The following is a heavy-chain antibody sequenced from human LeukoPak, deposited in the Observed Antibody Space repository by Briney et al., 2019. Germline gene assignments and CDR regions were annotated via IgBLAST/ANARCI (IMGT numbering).Heavy chain of an antibody. CDR1: GGSFSSYA. Sequence: ASVKGSCKAAGGSFSSYAISWVQQAPGQGLEWMGGIIPIFGTANYAQKFQGRVTITTDESTSTPYMELSRLRSEDTAVYYCAKYYDILTGSWFDPWGQGTLVTVSS. V-gene: IGHV1-69*05. CDR3: AKYYDILTGSWFDP. D-gene: IGHD3-9*01. J-gene: IGHJ5*02. CDR2: IIPIFGTA.